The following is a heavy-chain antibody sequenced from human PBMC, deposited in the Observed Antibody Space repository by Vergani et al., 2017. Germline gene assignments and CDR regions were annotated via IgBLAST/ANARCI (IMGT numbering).Heavy chain of an antibody. D-gene: IGHD3-10*02. CDR2: INPSGGST. CDR1: GYTFTSYY. Sequence: QVQLVQSGAEVKKPGASVKVSCKASGYTFTSYYMHWVRQAPGQGLEWMGIINPSGGSTSYAQKFQSRVTMTRDTSTSTVYMELSSLRSEDTAVYYCARDSTRLGLFDYWGQGTLVTVSS. V-gene: IGHV1-46*03. J-gene: IGHJ4*02. CDR3: ARDSTRLGLFDY.